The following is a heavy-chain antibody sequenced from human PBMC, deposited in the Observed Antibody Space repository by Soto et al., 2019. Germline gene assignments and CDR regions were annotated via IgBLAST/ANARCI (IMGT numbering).Heavy chain of an antibody. CDR3: VRILRESTSLYSLFAP. D-gene: IGHD2-2*02. Sequence: SETLSLTCLVSGYSITRDFYWGWIREPPGKGLEWIGSIYHSGTTYSDPSLKSRLTISVDTSKNQFSLMLTSVTAADTAVYYCVRILRESTSLYSLFAPWGQRSPVNGSS. J-gene: IGHJ5*02. CDR1: GYSITRDFY. V-gene: IGHV4-38-2*01. CDR2: IYHSGTT.